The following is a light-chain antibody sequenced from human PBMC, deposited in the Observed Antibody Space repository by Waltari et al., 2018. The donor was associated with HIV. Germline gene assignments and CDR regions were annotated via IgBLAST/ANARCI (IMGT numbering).Light chain of an antibody. J-gene: IGLJ3*02. CDR3: TSFTSSSAWV. CDR2: DVT. CDR1: SSDIGSYNY. V-gene: IGLV2-14*03. Sequence: QSALTQPASVSGSLGQSITFSCTGTSSDIGSYNYVSWYQQHPGKAPNIIIYDVTNRPSGVSNRFSGSKSGNTASLTISGLQAEDEADYYCTSFTSSSAWVFGGGTMLTVL.